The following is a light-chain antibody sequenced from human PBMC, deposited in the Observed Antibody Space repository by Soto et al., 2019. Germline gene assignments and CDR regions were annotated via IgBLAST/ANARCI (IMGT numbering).Light chain of an antibody. CDR1: QSVSSTS. J-gene: IGKJ1*01. Sequence: EIVLTQSPGTLSFSPGERATLSCRASQSVSSTSLAWYQQKPGQAPRLLIYGASNRATGIPDRFSGSGSGTDFTLTISRLEPEDFAVYYCQQYHNSPPWTFGQGTKVEIK. CDR3: QQYHNSPPWT. V-gene: IGKV3-20*01. CDR2: GAS.